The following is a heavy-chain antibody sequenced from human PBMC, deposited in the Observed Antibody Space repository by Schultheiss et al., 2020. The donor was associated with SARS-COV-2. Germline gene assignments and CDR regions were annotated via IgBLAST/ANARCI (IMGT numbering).Heavy chain of an antibody. D-gene: IGHD6-6*01. CDR3: ARASIAARRGLDY. V-gene: IGHV4-34*01. J-gene: IGHJ4*02. CDR2: INHSGST. Sequence: SETLSLTCAVYGGSFSGYYWSWIRQPPGKGLEWIGEINHSGSTNYNPSLKSRVTISVDTSKNQFSLKTRSVTAADTAVYYCARASIAARRGLDYWGQGTLVTVSS. CDR1: GGSFSGYY.